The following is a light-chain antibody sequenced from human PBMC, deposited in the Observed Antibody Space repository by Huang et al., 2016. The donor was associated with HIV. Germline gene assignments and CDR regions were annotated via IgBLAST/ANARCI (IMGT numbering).Light chain of an antibody. J-gene: IGKJ4*01. CDR2: QAS. CDR1: QSLSSW. Sequence: DIQMTQSPSTLSASIGDRVTITCRASQSLSSWVAWYQQKPGKAPKLLIYQASSLESGVPSRFSGSGSGTEFTLTISNLQPDDFATYYCQQYNTYPLTFGGGTKVEIK. V-gene: IGKV1-5*03. CDR3: QQYNTYPLT.